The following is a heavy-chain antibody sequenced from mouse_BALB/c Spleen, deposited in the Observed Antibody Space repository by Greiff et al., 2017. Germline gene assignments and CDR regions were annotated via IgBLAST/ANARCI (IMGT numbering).Heavy chain of an antibody. CDR1: GFNIKDYY. Sequence: EVQLHQSGAELVRSGASVKLSCTASGFNIKDYYMHWVKQRPEQGLEWIGWIDPENGGTEYAPKFQGKATMTADTSSNTAYLQLSSLTSEDTAVYYCNASYGEDAMDYWGQGTSVTVSS. V-gene: IGHV14-4*02. D-gene: IGHD2-13*01. CDR2: IDPENGGT. CDR3: NASYGEDAMDY. J-gene: IGHJ4*01.